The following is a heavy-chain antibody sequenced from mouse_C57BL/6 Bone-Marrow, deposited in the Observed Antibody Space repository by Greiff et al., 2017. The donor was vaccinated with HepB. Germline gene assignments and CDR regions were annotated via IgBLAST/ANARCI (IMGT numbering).Heavy chain of an antibody. CDR2: IDPNSGGT. CDR1: GYTFTSYW. CDR3: ARPIPIYYDYGYYAMDY. D-gene: IGHD2-4*01. J-gene: IGHJ4*01. V-gene: IGHV1-72*01. Sequence: QVQLQQPGAELVKPGASVKLSCKASGYTFTSYWMHWVKQRPGRGLEWIGRIDPNSGGTKYNEKFKSKATLTVVKPSSTAYMQLSSLKSEDSAVYYCARPIPIYYDYGYYAMDYWGQGTSVTVSS.